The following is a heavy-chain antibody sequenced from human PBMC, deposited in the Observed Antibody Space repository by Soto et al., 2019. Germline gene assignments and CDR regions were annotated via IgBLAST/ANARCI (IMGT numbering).Heavy chain of an antibody. V-gene: IGHV1-18*01. Sequence: QVQLVQSGAEVKKPGASVKVSCKASGYTFTSYGISWVRQAPGQGLEWMGWISAYNGNTKYAQKLQGRVTMTTDPSPRTAYMALRSLTSDDTALYYCARYQAMAQFDYWGQGTLVSVSS. J-gene: IGHJ4*02. CDR3: ARYQAMAQFDY. D-gene: IGHD5-18*01. CDR1: GYTFTSYG. CDR2: ISAYNGNT.